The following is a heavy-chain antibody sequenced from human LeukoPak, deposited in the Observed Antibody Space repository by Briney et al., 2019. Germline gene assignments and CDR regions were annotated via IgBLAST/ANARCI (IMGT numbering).Heavy chain of an antibody. J-gene: IGHJ4*02. D-gene: IGHD3-10*01. CDR3: ATSMARGVTADY. Sequence: GASVKVSCKASGYSFTSYGITWVRQAPGQGLEWMGWISGYSGHTNYAQKFQGRVTMTTDTSTSTAYMELRSLRSDDTVVYFCATSMARGVTADYWGQGTLVTVSS. CDR1: GYSFTSYG. V-gene: IGHV1-18*01. CDR2: ISGYSGHT.